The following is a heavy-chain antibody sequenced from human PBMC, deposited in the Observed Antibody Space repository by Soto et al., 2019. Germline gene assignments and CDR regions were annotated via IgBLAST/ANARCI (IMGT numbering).Heavy chain of an antibody. J-gene: IGHJ4*02. CDR3: AREDFYDSSGGYFDY. V-gene: IGHV3-30*19. CDR1: GFTFSSYG. D-gene: IGHD3-22*01. Sequence: QVQLVESGGGVVQPGRSLRLSCAASGFTFSSYGMHWVRQAPGKGLEWVAVIWYDGSNKYYADSVKGRFTISRDNSKNTLYLQMNSLRAEDTAVYYCAREDFYDSSGGYFDYWGQGTLVTVSS. CDR2: IWYDGSNK.